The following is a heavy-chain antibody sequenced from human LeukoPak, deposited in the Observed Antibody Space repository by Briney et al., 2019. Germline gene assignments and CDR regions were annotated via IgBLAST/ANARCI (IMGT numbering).Heavy chain of an antibody. J-gene: IGHJ5*02. CDR1: GFTFSSFG. CDR3: VRGVGVSRFNYLDP. CDR2: ICYDASNK. V-gene: IGHV3-33*01. Sequence: PGRSLTLSCAASGFTFSSFGMHWVRQAPGKGLEWVAVICYDASNKYYVDSVKGRFTISRDNSKNTLYLQMNSLRDDDTAVYYCVRGVGVSRFNYLDPWGQGTLVIVSS. D-gene: IGHD1-7*01.